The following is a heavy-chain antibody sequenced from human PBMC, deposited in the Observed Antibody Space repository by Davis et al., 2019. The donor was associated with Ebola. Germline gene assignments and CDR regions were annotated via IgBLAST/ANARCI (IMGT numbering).Heavy chain of an antibody. CDR1: GGSISSYY. J-gene: IGHJ4*02. D-gene: IGHD6-6*01. V-gene: IGHV4-34*01. CDR3: ARGRGTILYSSSSKNDY. Sequence: SETLSLTCTVSGGSISSYYWSWIRQPPGKGLEWIGEINHSGSTNYNPSLKSRVTISVDTSKNQFSLKLSSVTAADTAVYYCARGRGTILYSSSSKNDYWGQGTLVTVSS. CDR2: INHSGST.